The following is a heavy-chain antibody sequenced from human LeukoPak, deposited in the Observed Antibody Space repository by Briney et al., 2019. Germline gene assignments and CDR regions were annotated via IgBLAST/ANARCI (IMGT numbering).Heavy chain of an antibody. CDR2: IYYTGST. Sequence: SETLSLTCTVSGGSISSSSYYWGWIRQPPGKGLEWIGSIYYTGSTYYNPSLKSRVTISVDTSKNQFSLKLSSVTAADTAVYYCASRPYYYGSGSYYPLEFDYRGQGTLVTVSS. CDR1: GGSISSSSYY. D-gene: IGHD3-10*01. V-gene: IGHV4-39*07. CDR3: ASRPYYYGSGSYYPLEFDY. J-gene: IGHJ4*02.